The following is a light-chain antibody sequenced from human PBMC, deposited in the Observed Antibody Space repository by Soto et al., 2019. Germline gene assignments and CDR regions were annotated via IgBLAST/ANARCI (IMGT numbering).Light chain of an antibody. V-gene: IGLV1-44*01. CDR1: SSNIGSNA. CDR3: AAWDDSLSGHVV. Sequence: QSVLTQSPSTSRTPGQRVTISWSGSSSNIGSNAVNWYQQLPGTAPRLVIYANDQRPSGVPARFSGSKSGTSASLAISGLQSEDEAVYYCAAWDDSLSGHVVFGGGTKLTVL. J-gene: IGLJ2*01. CDR2: AND.